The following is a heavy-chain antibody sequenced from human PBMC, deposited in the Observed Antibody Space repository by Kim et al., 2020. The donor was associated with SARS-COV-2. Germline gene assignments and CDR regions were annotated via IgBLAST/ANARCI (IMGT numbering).Heavy chain of an antibody. J-gene: IGHJ4*02. V-gene: IGHV4-34*01. Sequence: SETLSLTCAVYNGSFSGYYWTWIRQPPGQGLEWIGDISHSGSTNYSPSLKGRVTISVDTSKNQFSLTLTSVTAADTAMYYCGARSWGTVTTQYCDYWGQGTLVTVSS. CDR1: NGSFSGYY. CDR2: ISHSGST. D-gene: IGHD1-1*01. CDR3: GARSWGTVTTQYCDY.